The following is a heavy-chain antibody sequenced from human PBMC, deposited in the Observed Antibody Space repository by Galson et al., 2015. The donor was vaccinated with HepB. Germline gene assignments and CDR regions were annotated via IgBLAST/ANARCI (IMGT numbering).Heavy chain of an antibody. J-gene: IGHJ3*02. CDR2: IDWDDDK. D-gene: IGHD3-22*01. CDR1: GFSLSTSGMC. CDR3: ARIQSTGYLVPYDAFDI. Sequence: PALVKPTQTLTLTCTFSGFSLSTSGMCVSWIRQPPGKALEWLALIDWDDDKYYSTSLKTRLTISKDTSKNQVVLTMTNMDPVDTATYYCARIQSTGYLVPYDAFDIWGQGTMVTVSS. V-gene: IGHV2-70*01.